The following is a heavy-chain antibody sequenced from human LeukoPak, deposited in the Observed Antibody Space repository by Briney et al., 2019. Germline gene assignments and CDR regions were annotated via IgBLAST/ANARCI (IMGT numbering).Heavy chain of an antibody. CDR2: VDYIGVT. V-gene: IGHV4-39*07. J-gene: IGHJ4*02. CDR3: AETQFLAPFDY. CDR1: GASISSDTYY. D-gene: IGHD2/OR15-2a*01. Sequence: ASETLSLTCSVSGASISSDTYYWGWIRQPPGKGLEWIGNVDYIGVTYSNPSLQSRVVISVDTSKNQFSLKLTSVTAADTAVYYCAETQFLAPFDYWGQGILVTVSS.